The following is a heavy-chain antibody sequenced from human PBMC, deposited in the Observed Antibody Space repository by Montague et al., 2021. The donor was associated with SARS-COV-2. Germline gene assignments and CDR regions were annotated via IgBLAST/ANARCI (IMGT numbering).Heavy chain of an antibody. J-gene: IGHJ4*02. V-gene: IGHV4-59*01. CDR1: GGSISSYY. D-gene: IGHD6-13*01. CDR2: IFNSGST. Sequence: SETLSLTYTVSGGSISSYYWSWIRQPPGKGLEWIGYIFNSGSTNYNPSLKSRVTISVDTSKNQLSLRPRSVTAADTAVYYCVRVGVSNWYSFFDYWGQGTLVTVSS. CDR3: VRVGVSNWYSFFDY.